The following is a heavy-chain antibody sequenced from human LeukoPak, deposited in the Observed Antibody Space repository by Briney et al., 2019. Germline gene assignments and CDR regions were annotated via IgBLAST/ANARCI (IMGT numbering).Heavy chain of an antibody. V-gene: IGHV4-59*12. Sequence: SETLSLTCTVSGGSINSYYWTWIRQPPGKGLEWIGSIHYSGSTYYNPSLKSRVTISVDTSKNQFSLKLSSVTAADTAVYYCARDDGTYSGIFDYWGQGTLVTVSS. CDR2: IHYSGST. D-gene: IGHD4-23*01. J-gene: IGHJ4*02. CDR3: ARDDGTYSGIFDY. CDR1: GGSINSYY.